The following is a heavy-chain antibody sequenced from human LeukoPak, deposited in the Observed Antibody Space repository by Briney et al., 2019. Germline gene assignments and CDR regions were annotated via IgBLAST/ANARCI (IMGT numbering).Heavy chain of an antibody. CDR2: VNTNTGNP. Sequence: ASVKVSCKTSGYTFTGYAMNWVRQAPGQGLEWMGWVNTNTGNPTYAQGFTGRFVFSLDTSVSTAYLQISSLKAGDSAVYYCARSNNDGDYLGVGFDYWGQGTLVTVSS. J-gene: IGHJ4*02. CDR1: GYTFTGYA. V-gene: IGHV7-4-1*02. CDR3: ARSNNDGDYLGVGFDY. D-gene: IGHD3-16*01.